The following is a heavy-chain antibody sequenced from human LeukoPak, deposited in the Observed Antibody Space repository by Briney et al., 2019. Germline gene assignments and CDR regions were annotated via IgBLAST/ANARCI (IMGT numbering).Heavy chain of an antibody. J-gene: IGHJ4*02. CDR2: ISGSGGTT. Sequence: GGSLRLSCAASGFTFNSCVMYWVRQAPGKGLEWVSGISGSGGTTYYADSVKGRFTISRDNSKNTLYLQMNSLRAEDTAVYYCAKKGFDYWGQGTLVTVS. CDR1: GFTFNSCV. V-gene: IGHV3-23*01. CDR3: AKKGFDY.